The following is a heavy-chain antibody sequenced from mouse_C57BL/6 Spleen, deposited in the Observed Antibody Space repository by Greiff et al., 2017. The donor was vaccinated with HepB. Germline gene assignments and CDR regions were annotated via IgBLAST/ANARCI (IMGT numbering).Heavy chain of an antibody. CDR1: GYTFTSYW. J-gene: IGHJ4*01. V-gene: IGHV1-69*01. D-gene: IGHD2-4*01. CDR2: IDPSDSYT. Sequence: QVQLKQPGAELVMPGASVKLSCKASGYTFTSYWMHWVKQRPGQGLEWIGEIDPSDSYTNYNQKFKGKSTLTVDKSSSTAYMQLSSLTSEDSAVYYCARKGLRPYAMDYWGQGTSVTVSS. CDR3: ARKGLRPYAMDY.